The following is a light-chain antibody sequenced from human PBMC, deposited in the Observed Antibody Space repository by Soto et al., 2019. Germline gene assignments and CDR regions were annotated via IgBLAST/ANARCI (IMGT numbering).Light chain of an antibody. Sequence: QSALTQPASVSGSPGQSITISCTGTSSDVGGYNYVSWYQKHPGKAPKLMISGVTNRPAGVSNRFSGSKSGNTASLTITGLQAEDEADYYCSSYTPSRNTYVVGTGTKLTVL. J-gene: IGLJ1*01. CDR3: SSYTPSRNTYV. V-gene: IGLV2-14*01. CDR2: GVT. CDR1: SSDVGGYNY.